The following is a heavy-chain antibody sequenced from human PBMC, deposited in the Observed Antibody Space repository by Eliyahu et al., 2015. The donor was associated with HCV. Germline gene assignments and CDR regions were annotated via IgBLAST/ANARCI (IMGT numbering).Heavy chain of an antibody. D-gene: IGHD4-17*01. CDR1: STYG. CDR3: AKEGFGTTVTIPGAFDI. J-gene: IGHJ3*02. V-gene: IGHV3-30*18. Sequence: STYGMHWVRQAPGKGLEWVAVISYDGTNKYYADSVKGRFTISRDNSKNTLYLQMDSLRAEDTAVYYCAKEGFGTTVTIPGAFDIWGQGTLVTVSS. CDR2: ISYDGTNK.